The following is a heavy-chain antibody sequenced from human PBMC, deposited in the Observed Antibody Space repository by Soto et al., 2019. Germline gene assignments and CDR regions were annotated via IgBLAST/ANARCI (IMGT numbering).Heavy chain of an antibody. CDR3: ASIADCSSTTCSFPTRLHIRGYYYYYGMDV. CDR1: GYTFSNYG. D-gene: IGHD2-2*01. Sequence: QVRLEQSAAEVNKPGASVRVSCQASGYTFSNYGISWVRQAPGQGLELMGWISGYNGNTHFAQKFQDRVTMTTDTPTDTAFLELRGLRSDDTAIYDCASIADCSSTTCSFPTRLHIRGYYYYYGMDVWGQGTTVTVSS. CDR2: ISGYNGNT. J-gene: IGHJ6*02. V-gene: IGHV1-18*01.